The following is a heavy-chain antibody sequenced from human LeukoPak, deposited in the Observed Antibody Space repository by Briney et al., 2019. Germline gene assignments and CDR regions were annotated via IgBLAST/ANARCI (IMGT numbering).Heavy chain of an antibody. CDR2: ISGSGGST. CDR1: GFTFSSYA. Sequence: QPGGSLRLSCAASGFTFSSYAMSWVRQAPGKGLEWVSAISGSGGSTYYADSVKGRFTISRDNSKNTLYLRMNSLRAEDTAVYYCANQYSSGWYVHFQHWGQGTLVTVSS. V-gene: IGHV3-23*01. J-gene: IGHJ1*01. D-gene: IGHD6-19*01. CDR3: ANQYSSGWYVHFQH.